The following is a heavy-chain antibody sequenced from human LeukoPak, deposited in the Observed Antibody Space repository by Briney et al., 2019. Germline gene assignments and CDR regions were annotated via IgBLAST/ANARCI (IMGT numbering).Heavy chain of an antibody. CDR1: GFTFSSYG. CDR3: AKGTSGYDY. D-gene: IGHD5-12*01. J-gene: IGHJ4*02. CDR2: ISYDGSNK. Sequence: GGSLRLSCAASGFTFSSYGMHWVRQAPGKGLEWVAVISYDGSNKYYADSVKGRFTISRDNSKNTLYLQMNSLRAEDTAVYYCAKGTSGYDYWGQGTLVTVSS. V-gene: IGHV3-30*18.